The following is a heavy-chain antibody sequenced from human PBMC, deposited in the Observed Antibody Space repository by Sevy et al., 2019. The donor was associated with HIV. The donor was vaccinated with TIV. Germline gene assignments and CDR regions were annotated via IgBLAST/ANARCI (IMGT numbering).Heavy chain of an antibody. Sequence: SGPTLVKPTQTLTLTCTFSGFSLSTSGEGVGWIRQPPGKALEWLALICWNDDQRYSPSLKIRLTITKDSSNKKVVLTMTNMDPVDTVTYYCADRGGVHYYDSSGYYTRAEYFEHWGQGTLVTVSS. V-gene: IGHV2-5*01. D-gene: IGHD3-22*01. CDR2: ICWNDDQ. CDR1: GFSLSTSGEG. J-gene: IGHJ1*01. CDR3: ADRGGVHYYDSSGYYTRAEYFEH.